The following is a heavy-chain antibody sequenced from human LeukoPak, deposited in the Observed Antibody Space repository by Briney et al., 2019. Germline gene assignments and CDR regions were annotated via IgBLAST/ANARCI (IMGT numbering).Heavy chain of an antibody. J-gene: IGHJ3*01. D-gene: IGHD1-26*01. CDR3: AKDVSGTYFAFDV. CDR2: ISNRGST. V-gene: IGHV4-59*02. Sequence: PSETLSLTCGVSGASDSSHFWSWIRQTPGMGLEWIGYISNRGSTGYNPSLRSRVTISVDAPKNEVSLNLRSVSAADTAVYYCAKDVSGTYFAFDVWGQGRTV. CDR1: GASDSSHF.